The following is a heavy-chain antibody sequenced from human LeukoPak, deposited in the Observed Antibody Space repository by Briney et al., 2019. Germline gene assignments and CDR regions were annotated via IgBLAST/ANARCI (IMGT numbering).Heavy chain of an antibody. CDR1: GYTFTSYG. CDR3: ARDLYDFWSGYPDY. CDR2: ISAYNGNT. V-gene: IGHV1-18*01. J-gene: IGHJ4*02. Sequence: ASVKVSCKASGYTFTSYGISWVRQAPGQGLEWMGWISAYNGNTNYAQKLQGRVTMTTDTSTSTAYMELRSLRSDDTAVYYCARDLYDFWSGYPDYWGQGTLVTVSS. D-gene: IGHD3-3*01.